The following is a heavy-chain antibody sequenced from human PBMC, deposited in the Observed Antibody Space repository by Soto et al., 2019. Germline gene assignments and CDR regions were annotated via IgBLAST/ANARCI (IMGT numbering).Heavy chain of an antibody. J-gene: IGHJ5*01. D-gene: IGHD3-3*01. CDR1: GDSVSSNSGA. CDR2: TYYRSKWYS. V-gene: IGHV6-1*01. Sequence: TLSLTCAISGDSVSSNSGAWNWIMQSPSRGLEWLGRTYYRSKWYSDYAVSVKSRTIINADTSKNQFSLQMNSVTPEDTAVYYCVSGLWSRYYSNWLHFWGQAPLVAVSS. CDR3: VSGLWSRYYSNWLHF.